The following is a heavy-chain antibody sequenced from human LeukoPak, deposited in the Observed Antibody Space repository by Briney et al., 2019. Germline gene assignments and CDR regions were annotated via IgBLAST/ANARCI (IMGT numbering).Heavy chain of an antibody. Sequence: ASVKVSCKASGYTFTSYDINWVRQAPGQGLEWMGWMNPNSGNTVYAQRFQGRVTMTRNTSISTAYMELSSLRSEDTAVYYCARVPIAARQTFDYWGQGTLVTVSS. CDR3: ARVPIAARQTFDY. J-gene: IGHJ4*02. CDR2: MNPNSGNT. V-gene: IGHV1-8*01. D-gene: IGHD6-6*01. CDR1: GYTFTSYD.